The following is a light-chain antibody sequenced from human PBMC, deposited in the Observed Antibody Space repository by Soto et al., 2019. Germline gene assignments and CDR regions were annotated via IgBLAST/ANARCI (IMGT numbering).Light chain of an antibody. J-gene: IGKJ5*01. CDR3: QQYGSSPPIT. Sequence: DIVLTQSPGTLSLSPGERATLSCLASQRVSSSYLAWYQQKPGQAPRLLIYGASSRATGIPDRFSGSGSVTDFTLTISTLEPEDFAVYYCQQYGSSPPITFGQGTRLEIK. V-gene: IGKV3-20*01. CDR2: GAS. CDR1: QRVSSSY.